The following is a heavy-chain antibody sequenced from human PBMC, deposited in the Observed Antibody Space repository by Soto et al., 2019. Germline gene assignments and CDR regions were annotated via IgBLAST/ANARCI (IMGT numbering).Heavy chain of an antibody. CDR3: ARDGTNCSGGSCYPFVPYYYGMDV. CDR2: ICGGGSRK. Sequence: GGSLRLSCAASGFTFSSYALSWVRQAPGKGLGWVSGICGGGSRKYYADSVKGRFTISRDNSKNTLYLQMNSLRAEDTAVYYCARDGTNCSGGSCYPFVPYYYGMDVWGQGTTVTVSS. CDR1: GFTFSSYA. J-gene: IGHJ6*02. V-gene: IGHV3-23*01. D-gene: IGHD2-15*01.